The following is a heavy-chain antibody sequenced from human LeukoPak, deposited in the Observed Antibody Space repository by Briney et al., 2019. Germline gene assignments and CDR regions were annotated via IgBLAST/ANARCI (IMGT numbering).Heavy chain of an antibody. Sequence: GGSLRLSCAASGFTFSSYAMSWVRQAPGKGLEWVSAISGSGGSTYYADSVKGRFTISRDNSKNTLYLQMNSLRAEDTAVYYCAKTAGRGQWLVLGLDYWGQGTLVTVSS. CDR3: AKTAGRGQWLVLGLDY. CDR2: ISGSGGST. V-gene: IGHV3-23*01. CDR1: GFTFSSYA. D-gene: IGHD6-19*01. J-gene: IGHJ4*02.